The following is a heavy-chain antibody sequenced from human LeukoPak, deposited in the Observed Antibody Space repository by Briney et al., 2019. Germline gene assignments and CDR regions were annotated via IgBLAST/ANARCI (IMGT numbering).Heavy chain of an antibody. Sequence: GGSLRLSCAASGFTVSSSYMSWVRQAPEKGLEWVSVIYSGGSTYYADSVKGRFTISRDNSKNTLYLQMNSLRAEDTAVYYCARDLFQGVATAFDIWGQGTMVTVSS. CDR2: IYSGGST. CDR3: ARDLFQGVATAFDI. CDR1: GFTVSSSY. J-gene: IGHJ3*02. D-gene: IGHD5-12*01. V-gene: IGHV3-53*01.